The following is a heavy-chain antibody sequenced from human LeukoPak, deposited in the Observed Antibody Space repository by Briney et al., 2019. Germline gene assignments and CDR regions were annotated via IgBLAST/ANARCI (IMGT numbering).Heavy chain of an antibody. V-gene: IGHV4-59*10. CDR2: IYTSGST. J-gene: IGHJ3*02. Sequence: SETLSLTCAVYGGSFSNYYWGWIRQPAGKGLEWIGRIYTSGSTNYNPSLKSRVTMSVDTSKNQFSLKLSSVTAADTAVYYCARARATWSSLGSGNYAFDTWGQGTMVTVSS. D-gene: IGHD5-12*01. CDR1: GGSFSNYY. CDR3: ARARATWSSLGSGNYAFDT.